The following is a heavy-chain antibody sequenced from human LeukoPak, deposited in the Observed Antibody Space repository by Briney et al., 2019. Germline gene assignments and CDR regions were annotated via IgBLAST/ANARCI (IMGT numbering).Heavy chain of an antibody. CDR2: ISYDGSNK. CDR3: AREADCSGGSCYSGFDY. Sequence: GGSLRLSCAASGFTFSSYAMHWVRQAPGKGLEGVAFISYDGSNKYYADSVKGRFTISRDNSKNTLYLQMNSLRAEDTAVYYCAREADCSGGSCYSGFDYWGQGILVIVSS. V-gene: IGHV3-30-3*01. D-gene: IGHD2-15*01. J-gene: IGHJ4*02. CDR1: GFTFSSYA.